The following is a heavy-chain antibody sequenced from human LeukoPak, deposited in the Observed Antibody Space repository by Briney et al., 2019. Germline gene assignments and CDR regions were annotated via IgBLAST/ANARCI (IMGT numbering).Heavy chain of an antibody. J-gene: IGHJ4*02. CDR1: GFTFSSYA. CDR3: ARGPRPSFDWPYWYRGADPLDDY. CDR2: ISYDGSNK. D-gene: IGHD3-9*01. Sequence: PGRSLRLSCAASGFTFSSYAMHWVRQAPGKGLEWVAVISYDGSNKYYADSVKGRFTISRDNSKNTLYLQMNSLRAEDTAVYYCARGPRPSFDWPYWYRGADPLDDYWGQGTLVTVSS. V-gene: IGHV3-30*04.